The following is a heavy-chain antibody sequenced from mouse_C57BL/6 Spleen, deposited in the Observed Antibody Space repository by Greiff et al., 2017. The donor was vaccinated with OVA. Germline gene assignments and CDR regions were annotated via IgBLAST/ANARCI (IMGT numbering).Heavy chain of an antibody. CDR2: IDPSDSYT. V-gene: IGHV1-59*01. Sequence: QVQLQQSGAELVRPGTSVKLSCKASGYTFTSYWMHWVKQRPGQGLEWIGVIDPSDSYTNYNQKFKGKATLTVDTSSSTAYMQLSSLTSEDSAVYYCARGEDWYFDVWGTGTTVTVSS. CDR1: GYTFTSYW. CDR3: ARGEDWYFDV. J-gene: IGHJ1*03.